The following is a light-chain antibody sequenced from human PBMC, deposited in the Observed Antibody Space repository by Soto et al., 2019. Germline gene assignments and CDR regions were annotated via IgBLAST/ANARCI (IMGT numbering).Light chain of an antibody. Sequence: EMVLTEYPGTLSLSQGAIATLSCRATQSVSSSSLAWYQQKPGQSPRLLIYGASSRATGIPDRFSGSGSGTDFTLSISGLEPEDCAVYDCQQYGYSPRTFGQGNKVEIK. J-gene: IGKJ1*01. V-gene: IGKV3-20*01. CDR2: GAS. CDR1: QSVSSSS. CDR3: QQYGYSPRT.